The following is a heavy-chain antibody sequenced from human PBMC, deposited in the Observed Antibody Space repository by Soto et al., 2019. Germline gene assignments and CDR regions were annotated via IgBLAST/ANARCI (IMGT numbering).Heavy chain of an antibody. V-gene: IGHV1-69*06. D-gene: IGHD3-22*01. J-gene: IGHJ5*02. CDR2: IIPIFGTA. CDR1: GGTSRSYA. Sequence: GASVKVSCKASGGTSRSYAISWVRQAPGQGLEWMGGIIPIFGTANYAQKFQGRVTITADKSTSTAYMELSSLRSEDTAVYYCARAVDSSGYSSFDPWGQGTLVTVSS. CDR3: ARAVDSSGYSSFDP.